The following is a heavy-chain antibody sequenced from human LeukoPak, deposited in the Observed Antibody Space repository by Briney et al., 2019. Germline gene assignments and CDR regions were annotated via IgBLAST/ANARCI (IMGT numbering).Heavy chain of an antibody. D-gene: IGHD6-19*01. CDR3: ASVYAGTIYQGIAVAGIER. CDR1: GFTFSSYW. Sequence: QPGGSLRLSCAASGFTFSSYWRHWVRQAPGKGLVWFSRINSDGSSASYAVSGKGRFTISRDKSKNTLYLQMNSLRAEDTDVYYCASVYAGTIYQGIAVAGIERWGQGTLVTVSS. J-gene: IGHJ4*02. CDR2: INSDGSSA. V-gene: IGHV3-74*01.